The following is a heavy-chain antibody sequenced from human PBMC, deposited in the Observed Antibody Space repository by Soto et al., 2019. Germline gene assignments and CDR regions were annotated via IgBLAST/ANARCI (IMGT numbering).Heavy chain of an antibody. V-gene: IGHV3-23*01. CDR3: AKVPVTTGGLFDY. J-gene: IGHJ4*02. CDR2: ISGSGGST. D-gene: IGHD4-17*01. Sequence: EVQLLESGGGLVQPGGSLRLSCAASGFTFSSYAMCWVRQAPGTGLEWVSAISGSGGSTYYADSVKGRFTISRDNSKNTLYLQMNSLRAGDAAVYYCAKVPVTTGGLFDYWGQGTLVTVSS. CDR1: GFTFSSYA.